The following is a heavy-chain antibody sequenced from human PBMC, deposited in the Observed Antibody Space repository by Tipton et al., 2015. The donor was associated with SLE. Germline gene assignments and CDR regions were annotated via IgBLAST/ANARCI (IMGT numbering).Heavy chain of an antibody. J-gene: IGHJ4*02. D-gene: IGHD4/OR15-4a*01. CDR3: AKGGLTESDYFDY. V-gene: IGHV3-9*03. Sequence: SLRLSCAASGFTFDDYAMHWVRQLPGKGLEWVSGISWNSGSTGYADSVKGRFTISRDNAKNSLHLQMNSLRAEDMALYYCAKGGLTESDYFDYWGQGTLVTVSS. CDR1: GFTFDDYA. CDR2: ISWNSGST.